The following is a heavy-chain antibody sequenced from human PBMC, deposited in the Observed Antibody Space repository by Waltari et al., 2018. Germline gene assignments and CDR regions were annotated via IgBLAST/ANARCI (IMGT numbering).Heavy chain of an antibody. Sequence: QVQLQESGPGLVKPSQTLSLTCTVSGGSISSGSYYWSWIRQPAGKGLEWIGRIYTSGSTNYNPSLKSRVTISVDTSKNQFSLKLGSVTAADTAVYYCAREAVRTFDIWGQGTMVTVSS. J-gene: IGHJ3*02. CDR2: IYTSGST. V-gene: IGHV4-61*02. CDR1: GGSISSGSYY. D-gene: IGHD4-17*01. CDR3: AREAVRTFDI.